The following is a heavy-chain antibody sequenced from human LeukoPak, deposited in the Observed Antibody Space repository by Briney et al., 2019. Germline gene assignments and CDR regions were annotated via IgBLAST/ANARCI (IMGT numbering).Heavy chain of an antibody. V-gene: IGHV3-30*02. CDR2: IRYDGSNK. J-gene: IGHJ4*02. CDR1: GFTFSSYG. CDR3: AKENYYASGSPWDFDY. Sequence: GGSLRLSCAASGFTFSSYGMHWVRQAPGKGLEWVAFIRYDGSNKYYADSVKDRFTISRDNSKNTLYLQMNSLRAEDTAVYYCAKENYYASGSPWDFDYWGQGTLVTVSS. D-gene: IGHD3-10*01.